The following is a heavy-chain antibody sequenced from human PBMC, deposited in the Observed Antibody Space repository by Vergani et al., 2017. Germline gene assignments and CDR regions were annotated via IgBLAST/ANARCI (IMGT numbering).Heavy chain of an antibody. J-gene: IGHJ3*02. V-gene: IGHV3-53*01. CDR3: ARDTYYYDSSGFGYI. CDR2: IYSGGST. Sequence: EVQLVESGGGLIQPGGSLRLSCAASGFTVSSNYMSWVRQAPGKGLEWVSVIYSGGSTYYADSVKGGFTISRDNSKNTLYLQMNSLRAEDTAVYYCARDTYYYDSSGFGYIWGQGTMVTVSS. CDR1: GFTVSSNY. D-gene: IGHD3-22*01.